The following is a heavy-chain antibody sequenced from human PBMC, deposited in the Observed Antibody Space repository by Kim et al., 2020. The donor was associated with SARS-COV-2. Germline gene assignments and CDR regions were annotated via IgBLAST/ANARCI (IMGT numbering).Heavy chain of an antibody. CDR3: AREGGYSSSWYRAFDI. V-gene: IGHV3-53*01. D-gene: IGHD6-13*01. Sequence: GGSLRLSCAASGFTVSSNYMSWVRQAPGKGLEWVSVIYSGGSTYYADSVKGRFTISRDNSKNTLYLQMNSLRAEDTAVYYCAREGGYSSSWYRAFDIWGQGTMVTVSS. J-gene: IGHJ3*02. CDR2: IYSGGST. CDR1: GFTVSSNY.